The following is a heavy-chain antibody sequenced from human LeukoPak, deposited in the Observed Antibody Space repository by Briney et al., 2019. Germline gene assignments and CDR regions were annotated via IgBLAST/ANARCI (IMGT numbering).Heavy chain of an antibody. CDR3: ARLGRRDGYNILDY. CDR1: GGSFSGYY. CDR2: IYYSGST. D-gene: IGHD5-24*01. V-gene: IGHV4-59*08. J-gene: IGHJ4*02. Sequence: SETLSLTCAVYGGSFSGYYWSWIRQPPGKGLEWIGYIYYSGSTNYNPSLKSRVTISVDTSKNQFSLKLSSVTAADTAVYYCARLGRRDGYNILDYWGQGTLVTVSS.